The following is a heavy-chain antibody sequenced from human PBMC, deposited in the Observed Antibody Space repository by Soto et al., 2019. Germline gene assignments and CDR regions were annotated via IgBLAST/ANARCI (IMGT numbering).Heavy chain of an antibody. J-gene: IGHJ1*01. Sequence: QVQLVQSGAEVKKPGSSVKVSCKASGGTFSSYAISWVRQAPGQGLEWMGGIIPIFGTANYAQKFQGRVRMTADESKSTAYMELSSRRSEETAVYYCARDGTIFGVVIKGPERYFQHWGQGTLVTVSS. CDR2: IIPIFGTA. V-gene: IGHV1-69*12. CDR1: GGTFSSYA. D-gene: IGHD3-3*01. CDR3: ARDGTIFGVVIKGPERYFQH.